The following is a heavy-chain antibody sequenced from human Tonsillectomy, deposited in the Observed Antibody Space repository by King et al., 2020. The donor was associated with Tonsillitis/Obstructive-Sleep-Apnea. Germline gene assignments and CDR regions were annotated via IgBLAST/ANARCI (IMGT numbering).Heavy chain of an antibody. Sequence: VQLVESGGGLVQPGGSLRLSCAASGFTFSSYWMHWVRQAPRKGLVWVSRINSDGSSTSYSDSVKGRLTISRDNAKNTLYMQMNSLRAEDTAVYYCATDDYGATGDAFDIWGQGTMVTVSS. V-gene: IGHV3-74*01. J-gene: IGHJ3*02. CDR1: GFTFSSYW. D-gene: IGHD4-17*01. CDR3: ATDDYGATGDAFDI. CDR2: INSDGSST.